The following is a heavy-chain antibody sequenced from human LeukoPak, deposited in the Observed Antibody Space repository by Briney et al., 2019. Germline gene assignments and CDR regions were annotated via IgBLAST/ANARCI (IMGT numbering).Heavy chain of an antibody. Sequence: PGGPLRLSCAASGFTFSSYWMSWVRQAPGKGLEWVANIKQDGSEKYYVDSVKGRFTISRDNAKNSLYLQMNSLRAEDTAVYYCASGYDSPTFDYWGQGTLVTVSS. CDR1: GFTFSSYW. CDR3: ASGYDSPTFDY. CDR2: IKQDGSEK. D-gene: IGHD3-22*01. J-gene: IGHJ4*02. V-gene: IGHV3-7*01.